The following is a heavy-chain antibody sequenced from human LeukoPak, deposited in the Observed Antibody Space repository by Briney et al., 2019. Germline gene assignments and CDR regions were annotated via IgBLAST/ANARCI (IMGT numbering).Heavy chain of an antibody. V-gene: IGHV1-18*04. CDR1: GYAFTSYG. CDR3: ARGTRGRFDP. J-gene: IGHJ5*02. D-gene: IGHD1-14*01. Sequence: ASVKLSCNASGYAFTSYGISWVRQAPGQGLEWMGWISAYNGNTNNAQKLQGRVNMTTDTSTSTAYVELRSLRSDDRAVYYCARGTRGRFDPWGQGTLVTVSS. CDR2: ISAYNGNT.